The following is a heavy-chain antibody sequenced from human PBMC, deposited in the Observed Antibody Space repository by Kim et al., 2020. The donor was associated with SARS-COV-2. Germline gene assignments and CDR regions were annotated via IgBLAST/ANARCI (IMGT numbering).Heavy chain of an antibody. D-gene: IGHD3-16*01. V-gene: IGHV4-34*01. CDR2: INHSGST. CDR1: GGSFSGYY. CDR3: ARSGVMPLVH. Sequence: SETLSLTCAVYGGSFSGYYWSWIRQPPGKGLEWIGEINHSGSTNYNPSLKSRVTISVDTSKNQFSLKLSSVTAADTAVYYCARSGVMPLVHWGQGTLVTVSS. J-gene: IGHJ1*01.